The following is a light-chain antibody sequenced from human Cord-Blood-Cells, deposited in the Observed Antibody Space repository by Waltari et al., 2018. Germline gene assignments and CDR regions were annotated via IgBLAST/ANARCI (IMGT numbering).Light chain of an antibody. CDR3: QQYYSYPLT. V-gene: IGKV1-8*01. J-gene: IGKJ4*01. CDR2: AAS. CDR1: QGISSY. Sequence: AIRMTQSPSSLSASTGDRVTITCRASQGISSYLAWYQQKPGKAPKLLIYAASTLQSGVPSRFSGSGSGTDFTLTSSCLQSEYFATYYCQQYYSYPLTFGGGTKVEIK.